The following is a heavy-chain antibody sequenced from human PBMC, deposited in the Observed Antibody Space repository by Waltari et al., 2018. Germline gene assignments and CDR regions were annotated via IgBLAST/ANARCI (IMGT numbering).Heavy chain of an antibody. CDR1: GFTFDDYA. V-gene: IGHV3-9*01. CDR2: ISWNSGSI. J-gene: IGHJ4*02. CDR3: AKDSIAVAGTPFDY. Sequence: EVQLVESGGGLVQPGRSLRLSCAASGFTFDDYAMHWVRQAPGKGLEWVSGISWNSGSIGDADSVKGRFTISRDNAKNSLYLQMNSLRAEDTALYYCAKDSIAVAGTPFDYWGQGTLVTVSS. D-gene: IGHD6-19*01.